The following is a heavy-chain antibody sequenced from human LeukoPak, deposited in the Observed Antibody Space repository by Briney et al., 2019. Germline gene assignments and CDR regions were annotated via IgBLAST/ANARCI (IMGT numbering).Heavy chain of an antibody. CDR1: GGSFSGYY. J-gene: IGHJ4*02. CDR2: INHSGRT. V-gene: IGHV4-34*01. Sequence: SETLSLTCAVYGGSFSGYYWRWIRQPPGKGLEWIGEINHSGRTNYNPSLKSRVTTSVDTSNNEFSLTLRSATAADTAVYYCARGAGPIGYWGQGTLVTVSS. CDR3: ARGAGPIGY.